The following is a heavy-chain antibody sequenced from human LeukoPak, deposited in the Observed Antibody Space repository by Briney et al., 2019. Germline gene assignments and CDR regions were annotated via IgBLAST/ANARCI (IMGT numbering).Heavy chain of an antibody. CDR1: GFTFSSYG. V-gene: IGHV3-30*03. CDR2: ISYDGSNK. J-gene: IGHJ6*02. D-gene: IGHD3-10*01. CDR3: AREYREYYYGSESFYGMDV. Sequence: GRSLRLSCAASGFTFSSYGMHWVRQAPGKGLEWVAVISYDGSNKYYADSVKGRFTISRDNSKNTLYLQMNSLRAEDTAVYYCAREYREYYYGSESFYGMDVWGQGTTVTVSS.